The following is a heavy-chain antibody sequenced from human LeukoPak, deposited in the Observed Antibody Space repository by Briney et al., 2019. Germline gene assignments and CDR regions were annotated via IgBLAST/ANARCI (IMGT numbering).Heavy chain of an antibody. V-gene: IGHV1-2*02. J-gene: IGHJ4*02. CDR2: INPNSGGT. CDR1: GYTFTGYY. D-gene: IGHD3-22*01. Sequence: GASVKVSCKASGYTFTGYYMHWVRQAPGQGLEWMGWINPNSGGTNYAQKFQGRVTMTRDTSISTAYMELSRLRSDDTAVYYCARGGPYYYDSSGYSLSSYWGQGTLVTVSS. CDR3: ARGGPYYYDSSGYSLSSY.